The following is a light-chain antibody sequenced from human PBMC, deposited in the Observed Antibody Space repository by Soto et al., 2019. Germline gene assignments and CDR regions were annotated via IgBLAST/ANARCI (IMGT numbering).Light chain of an antibody. J-gene: IGKJ2*01. CDR2: DAS. CDR3: QQRSNWTYT. CDR1: QSVSRY. Sequence: EIVLRQSPATVSLSPGERDTLSCRASQSVSRYSAWYQQKPGQAPRLLIYDASNRATGIPARFSGSGSGTDFTLTISSLEPEDFAVYYCQQRSNWTYTFGQGTKLEIK. V-gene: IGKV3-11*01.